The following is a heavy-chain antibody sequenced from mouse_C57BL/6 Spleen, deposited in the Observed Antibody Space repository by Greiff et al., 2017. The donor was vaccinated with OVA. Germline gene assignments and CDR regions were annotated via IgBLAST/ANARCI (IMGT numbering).Heavy chain of an antibody. J-gene: IGHJ4*01. CDR3: ARMDYDYDMDY. V-gene: IGHV2-2*01. Sequence: VQLKQSGPGLVQPSQSLSITCTVSGFSLTSYGVHWVRQSPGKGLEWLGVIWSGGSTDYNAAFISRLSISKDNSKSQVFFKMNSLQADDTAIYYCARMDYDYDMDYWGQGTSVTVSS. CDR1: GFSLTSYG. D-gene: IGHD2-4*01. CDR2: IWSGGST.